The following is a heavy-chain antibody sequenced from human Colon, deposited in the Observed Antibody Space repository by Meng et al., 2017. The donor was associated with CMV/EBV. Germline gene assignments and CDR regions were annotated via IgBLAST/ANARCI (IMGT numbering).Heavy chain of an antibody. V-gene: IGHV1-2*02. J-gene: IGHJ4*02. CDR1: GYTFTAKH. CDR3: IKEDWYFDF. Sequence: AQVMQSGTEVKKPGASVKVLCKTSGYTFTAKHLHWVRHAPGQGLEWMGWIYPQNGGTYFAQKFQGRVTMTSDTSISTAYMELSSLTSYDTAIYYCIKEDWYFDFWGQGTLVTVSS. D-gene: IGHD2-21*01. CDR2: IYPQNGGT.